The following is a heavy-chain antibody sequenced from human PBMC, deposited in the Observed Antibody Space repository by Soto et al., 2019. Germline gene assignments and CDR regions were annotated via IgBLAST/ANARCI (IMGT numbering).Heavy chain of an antibody. CDR1: VFAFRTYA. CDR2: ISGSGTNT. J-gene: IGHJ3*02. V-gene: IGHV3-23*01. Sequence: GRSLRLSGASSVFAFRTYAMSWVGQAPGKGMECVSAISGSGTNTYYADSVKGRFTISRDNAKDTVYLQMDSRRAEDTALSYCAKALRGWLRNYFDIWGQGTMVTVSS. D-gene: IGHD5-12*01. CDR3: AKALRGWLRNYFDI.